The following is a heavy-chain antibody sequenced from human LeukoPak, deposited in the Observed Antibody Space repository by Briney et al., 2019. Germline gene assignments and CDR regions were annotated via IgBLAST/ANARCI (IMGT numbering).Heavy chain of an antibody. Sequence: GESLKISCKGSGYSFTSYWIGWVRQMPGKGLEWMGIIYPGDSDTRYSPSFQGQVTISADKSISTAYLQWSSLKASDTAMYYCARVGASYSYGLAWLDPWGQGTLVTVSS. CDR1: GYSFTSYW. D-gene: IGHD5-18*01. V-gene: IGHV5-51*01. CDR2: IYPGDSDT. CDR3: ARVGASYSYGLAWLDP. J-gene: IGHJ5*02.